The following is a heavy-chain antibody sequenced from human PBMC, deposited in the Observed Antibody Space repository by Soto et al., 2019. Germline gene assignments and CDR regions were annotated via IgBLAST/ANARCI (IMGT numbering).Heavy chain of an antibody. CDR1: GGSISSSSYY. CDR2: IYYSGST. V-gene: IGHV4-39*01. J-gene: IGHJ5*02. Sequence: SETLSLTCTVSGGSISSSSYYWGWIRQPPGKGLEWIGSIYYSGSTYYNPSLKSRVTISVDTSKNQFSLKLSSVTAADTAVYYWARKGNDVVVVAAVSLPGGYNWFDPWGQGTLVTVSS. D-gene: IGHD2-15*01. CDR3: ARKGNDVVVVAAVSLPGGYNWFDP.